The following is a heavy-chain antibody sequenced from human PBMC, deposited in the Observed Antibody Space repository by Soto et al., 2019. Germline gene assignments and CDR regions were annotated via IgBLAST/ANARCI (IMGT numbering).Heavy chain of an antibody. CDR3: AGYSNSWSKYVKH. J-gene: IGHJ1*01. CDR2: ICHGGGA. CDR1: GGSFSGYC. D-gene: IGHD6-13*01. Sequence: PSETLSLTCAVYGGSFSGYCWSWIRQTPGERLEWVGDICHGGGANYNPSLKSRVSFSMDPSKNQFSLKLNSVIAADTAVYYCAGYSNSWSKYVKHWGRGSLVTVS. V-gene: IGHV4-34*01.